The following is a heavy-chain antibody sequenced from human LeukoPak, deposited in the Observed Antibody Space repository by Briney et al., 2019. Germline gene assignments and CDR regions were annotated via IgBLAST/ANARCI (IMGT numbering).Heavy chain of an antibody. CDR3: ARSRGSRGDYYYYYMDV. Sequence: SQTLSLTCAISGDSVSSNSAAWNWIRQSPSRGLEWLGRTYYRSKWYNDYAVSVKSRITINPDTSKNQFSLQLNSVTPEDTAVYYCARSRGSRGDYYYYYMDVWGKGTTVTVSS. J-gene: IGHJ6*03. CDR2: TYYRSKWYN. V-gene: IGHV6-1*01. CDR1: GDSVSSNSAA. D-gene: IGHD1-26*01.